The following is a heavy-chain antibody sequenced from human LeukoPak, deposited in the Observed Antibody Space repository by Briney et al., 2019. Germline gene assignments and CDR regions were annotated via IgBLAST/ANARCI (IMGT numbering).Heavy chain of an antibody. D-gene: IGHD3-3*01. CDR3: ARVGLDLWSGYYDV. V-gene: IGHV1-69*06. J-gene: IGHJ6*04. CDR1: GGTFSSYA. CDR2: IIPIFGTA. Sequence: ASVKVSCKASGGTFSSYAISWVRQAPGQGLEWMGGIIPIFGTANYAQKFQGRVTITADKSTSTAYMELSSLRSEDTAVYYCARVGLDLWSGYYDVWGKGTTVTVSS.